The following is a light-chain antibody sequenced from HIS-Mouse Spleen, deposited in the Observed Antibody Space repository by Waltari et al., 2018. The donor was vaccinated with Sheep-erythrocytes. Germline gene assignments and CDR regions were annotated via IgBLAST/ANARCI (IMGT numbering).Light chain of an antibody. Sequence: QSALTQPRSVSGSPGQSVTISCTGTSSDVGGYNYVSWYQQHPGKAPKLMIYDASKRPPGVPDRFSGSKSGNTASLTVSGLQAEDEADYYCCSYAGSYTLVFGGGTKLTVL. CDR1: SSDVGGYNY. V-gene: IGLV2-11*01. CDR3: CSYAGSYTLV. J-gene: IGLJ2*01. CDR2: DAS.